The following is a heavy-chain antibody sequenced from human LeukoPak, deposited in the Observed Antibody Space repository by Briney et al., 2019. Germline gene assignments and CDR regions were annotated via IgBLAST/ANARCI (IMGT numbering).Heavy chain of an antibody. CDR3: ARDRGVVIEPAVYGMDV. CDR2: IFYSGST. CDR1: GGSISSGPYY. D-gene: IGHD2-2*01. Sequence: SETLSLTCNVSGGSISSGPYYWTWIRQLPGKGLEWIGYIFYSGSTHYNPSLRSRVTISIDTSKNQFSLNLSSVTAADTAVYYCARDRGVVIEPAVYGMDVWGQGTTVTVSS. J-gene: IGHJ6*02. V-gene: IGHV4-31*03.